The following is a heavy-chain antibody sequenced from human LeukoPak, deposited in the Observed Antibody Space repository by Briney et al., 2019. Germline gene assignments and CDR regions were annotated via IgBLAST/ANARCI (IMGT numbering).Heavy chain of an antibody. CDR3: ARVGRYGGPPYNWFDP. V-gene: IGHV3-74*01. D-gene: IGHD4-23*01. J-gene: IGHJ5*02. Sequence: GGSLRLSCAASGFTFSSYWMHWVRQAPGKGLVWVSRINSDGSSTSYADSAKGRFTISRDNAKNSLYLQMNSLRAEDTAVYYCARVGRYGGPPYNWFDPWGQGTLVTVSS. CDR1: GFTFSSYW. CDR2: INSDGSST.